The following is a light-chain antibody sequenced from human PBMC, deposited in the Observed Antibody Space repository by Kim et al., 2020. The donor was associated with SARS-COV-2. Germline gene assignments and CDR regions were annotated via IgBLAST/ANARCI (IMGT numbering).Light chain of an antibody. CDR1: QSVSSSY. CDR2: GAS. V-gene: IGKV3-20*01. CDR3: QPYGSSSWT. J-gene: IGKJ1*01. Sequence: EIVLTQSPGTLSLSPGERATLSCRASQSVSSSYLAWYQQKPGQAPRLLIYGASSRATGIPDRFSGSASGTDFTLTISRLEPEDFAVYYCQPYGSSSWTFGQGTKVDIK.